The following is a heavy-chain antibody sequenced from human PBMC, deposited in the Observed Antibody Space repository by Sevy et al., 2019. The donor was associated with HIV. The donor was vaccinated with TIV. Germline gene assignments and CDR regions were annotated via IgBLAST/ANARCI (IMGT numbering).Heavy chain of an antibody. CDR1: GFTFSSYS. D-gene: IGHD6-13*01. CDR2: IRSSSSYI. CDR3: ARAVYSSSWSDELDAEYFQH. V-gene: IGHV3-21*01. Sequence: AGSLRLSCAASGFTFSSYSMNWVLQAPGKELEWVSSIRSSSSYIYYAASVKGRFTISRDNAKNSLYLQMNSLRAENRSMSYCARAVYSSSWSDELDAEYFQHWGQHTLVTVSS. J-gene: IGHJ1*01.